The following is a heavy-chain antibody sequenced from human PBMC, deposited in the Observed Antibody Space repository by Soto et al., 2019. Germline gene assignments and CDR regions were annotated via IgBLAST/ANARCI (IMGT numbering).Heavy chain of an antibody. V-gene: IGHV6-1*01. CDR2: TYYRSKWHS. J-gene: IGHJ4*02. D-gene: IGHD6-13*01. CDR3: ARVVGSSEHDY. CDR1: GDSVSSNSAA. Sequence: PSQTLSLTCAISGDSVSSNSAALNWIRQSPSRGLEWLGRTYYRSKWHSEYAVSVKSRISIKPDTSKNQFSLQLNSVTPEDTAMYYCARVVGSSEHDYWGQGTLVTVSS.